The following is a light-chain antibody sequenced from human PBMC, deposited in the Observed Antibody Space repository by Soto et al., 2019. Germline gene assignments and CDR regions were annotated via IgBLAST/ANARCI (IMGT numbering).Light chain of an antibody. CDR1: QSISRY. Sequence: DIQMTQSQSSLSASVGDRITITCRASQSISRYLNWYQHKPGKAPKLLINAASSLERGVPSRFSGGGSGTDFTLNISSLQPDDFATYYCQQNYRATPWTFGQGTNVDI. CDR3: QQNYRATPWT. CDR2: AAS. V-gene: IGKV1-39*01. J-gene: IGKJ1*01.